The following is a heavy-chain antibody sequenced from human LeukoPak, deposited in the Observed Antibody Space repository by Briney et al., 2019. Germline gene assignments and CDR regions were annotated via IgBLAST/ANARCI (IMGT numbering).Heavy chain of an antibody. CDR2: INHSGST. CDR3: ARLVIRAFDS. D-gene: IGHD2-8*02. J-gene: IGHJ5*01. Sequence: SETLSLTCAVYGGSFSGYYWSWIRQPPGKGLEWIGEINHSGSTTYNPSLKSRVTISVDTSKNQFSLKLNSVTAADTAVYYCARLVIRAFDSWGQGILVTVSS. CDR1: GGSFSGYY. V-gene: IGHV4-34*01.